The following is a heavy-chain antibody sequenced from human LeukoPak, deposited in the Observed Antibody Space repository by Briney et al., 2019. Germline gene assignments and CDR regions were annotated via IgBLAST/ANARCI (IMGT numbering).Heavy chain of an antibody. CDR1: GGSISSGSYY. V-gene: IGHV4-61*02. Sequence: SETLSLTCTVSGGSISSGSYYWSWIRQPAGKGLEWIGRIYTSGSTNYNPSLKSRVTISVDTSKNQFSLKLSSVTAADTAVYYCARLPTDHYYYYYYYMDVWGRGTTVTISS. CDR3: ARLPTDHYYYYYYYMDV. J-gene: IGHJ6*03. D-gene: IGHD4-17*01. CDR2: IYTSGST.